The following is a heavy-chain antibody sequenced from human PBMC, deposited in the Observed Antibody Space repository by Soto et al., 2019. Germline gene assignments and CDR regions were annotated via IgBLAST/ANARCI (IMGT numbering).Heavy chain of an antibody. Sequence: ASVKVSCKASGYTFTSYGISWVRQAPGQGLEWMGWISAYNGNTNYAQKLQGRVTMTTDTSTSTAYMELRNLRSDDTAVYYCAREAPYYYDSSGYGLGEYDYWGQ. V-gene: IGHV1-18*01. CDR1: GYTFTSYG. J-gene: IGHJ4*02. CDR3: AREAPYYYDSSGYGLGEYDY. D-gene: IGHD3-22*01. CDR2: ISAYNGNT.